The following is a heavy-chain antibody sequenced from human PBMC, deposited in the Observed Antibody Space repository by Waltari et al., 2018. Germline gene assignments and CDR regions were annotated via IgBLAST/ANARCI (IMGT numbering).Heavy chain of an antibody. CDR3: ASEHSRGMDV. CDR1: GYTFTSYA. J-gene: IGHJ6*02. V-gene: IGHV7-4-1*02. Sequence: QVQLVQSGSELKKPGASVKVSCKSSGYTFTSYALNWVRQAPGQGLEWMGWINTHPGNPTYAQGFTGRFVFSLDTSGSTASLQISSLKAEDTAVYYCASEHSRGMDVWGQGTTVIVSS. CDR2: INTHPGNP.